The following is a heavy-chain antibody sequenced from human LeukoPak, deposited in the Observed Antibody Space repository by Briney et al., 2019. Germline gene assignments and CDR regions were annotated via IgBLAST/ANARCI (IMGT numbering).Heavy chain of an antibody. CDR1: GFTFSSYS. Sequence: GGSLRLSCAASGFTFSSYSMNWVRQAPGKGLEWVSSISSSSSYIYYADSVKGRFTISRDNARNSLYLQMNSLRAEDTAVYYCARGIAAAGTDYWGQGTLVTVSS. J-gene: IGHJ4*02. CDR3: ARGIAAAGTDY. V-gene: IGHV3-21*01. CDR2: ISSSSSYI. D-gene: IGHD6-13*01.